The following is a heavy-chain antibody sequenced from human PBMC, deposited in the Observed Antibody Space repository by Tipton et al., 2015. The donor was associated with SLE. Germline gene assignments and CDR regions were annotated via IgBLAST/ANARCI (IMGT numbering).Heavy chain of an antibody. Sequence: TLSLTCSVSGASISSYYWSWIRQFPGKGLEWIGYIHTSGSTNYNPSLKRRVTISVDTSKNQFSLKLSSVTAADTAVYYCARESSGVADYWGQGTLVTVSS. CDR3: ARESSGVADY. V-gene: IGHV4-4*08. J-gene: IGHJ4*02. D-gene: IGHD3-3*01. CDR1: GASISSYY. CDR2: IHTSGST.